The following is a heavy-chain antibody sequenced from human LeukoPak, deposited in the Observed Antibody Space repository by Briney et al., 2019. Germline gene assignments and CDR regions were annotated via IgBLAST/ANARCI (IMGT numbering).Heavy chain of an antibody. CDR2: IGTAGDT. Sequence: GGSLRLSCAASGFTFSSYDMHWVRHATGKGLEWVSAIGTAGDTYYPGSVKGRFTISRENAKNSLYLQMNSLRAGDTAVYYCARASPYSSGYFDYWGQGTLVTVSS. CDR1: GFTFSSYD. D-gene: IGHD3-22*01. V-gene: IGHV3-13*01. CDR3: ARASPYSSGYFDY. J-gene: IGHJ4*02.